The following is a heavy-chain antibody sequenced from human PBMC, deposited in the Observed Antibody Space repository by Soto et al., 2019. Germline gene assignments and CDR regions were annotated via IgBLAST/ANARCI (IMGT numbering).Heavy chain of an antibody. CDR1: GGSISSHH. CDR3: ATTFGRGAFDI. V-gene: IGHV4-59*11. CDR2: IYYSGST. D-gene: IGHD3-10*01. Sequence: QVQLQESGPGLVKPSETLSLTCTVSGGSISSHHWNWIRQPPGKGLEWIGHIYYSGSTNYNPSLTSRVTLSLDTSKNQFSLKLSSVTAADTAVYYCATTFGRGAFDIWGQGTMVTVSS. J-gene: IGHJ3*02.